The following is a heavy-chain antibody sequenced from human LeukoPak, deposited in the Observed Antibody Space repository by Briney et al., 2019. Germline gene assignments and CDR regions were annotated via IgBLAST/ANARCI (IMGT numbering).Heavy chain of an antibody. Sequence: SETLSLTCTVSGVSMSAFQWSWVRQSPEKGLEWIGCVNTKGETNYNPSLKSRVITSVDTSKSQFSLRLTSVTAADTAVYHCATSNDAKIAPFDHWGQGALVTVSS. J-gene: IGHJ4*02. D-gene: IGHD2-8*01. CDR3: ATSNDAKIAPFDH. CDR1: GVSMSAFQ. V-gene: IGHV4-4*09. CDR2: VNTKGET.